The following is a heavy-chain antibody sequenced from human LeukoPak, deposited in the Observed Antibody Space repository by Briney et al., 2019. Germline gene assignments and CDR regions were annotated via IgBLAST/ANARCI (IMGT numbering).Heavy chain of an antibody. CDR3: ASIPPYGDYDVDY. CDR2: IRYDGSNK. J-gene: IGHJ4*02. D-gene: IGHD4-17*01. Sequence: QPGGSLRHSCAASGVTFSSYWTHWVRQAPAKGLEWVAFIRYDGSNKYYADSVKGRSTISRDNSKNTLYLQMNSLRAEDTAVYYCASIPPYGDYDVDYWGQGTLVTVSS. V-gene: IGHV3-30*02. CDR1: GVTFSSYW.